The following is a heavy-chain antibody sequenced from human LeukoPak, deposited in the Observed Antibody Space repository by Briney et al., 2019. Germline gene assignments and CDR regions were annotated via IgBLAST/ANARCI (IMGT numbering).Heavy chain of an antibody. J-gene: IGHJ3*02. CDR1: GFTFSSYA. Sequence: PGGSLRLSCAASGFTFSSYAMSWVRQAPGKGLEWVSAISGSGGSTYYADSVKGRFTISRDNSKNTLYLQMNSLRAEDTAVYYCAKVVREDYGDYGEASDIWGQGTMVTVSS. D-gene: IGHD4-17*01. CDR3: AKVVREDYGDYGEASDI. V-gene: IGHV3-23*01. CDR2: ISGSGGST.